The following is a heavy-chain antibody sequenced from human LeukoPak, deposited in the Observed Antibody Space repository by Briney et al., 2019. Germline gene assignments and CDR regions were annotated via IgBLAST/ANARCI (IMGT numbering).Heavy chain of an antibody. Sequence: GGSLRLSCAASGFSFSSYAMNWVRQAPGKGLEWVSDISGSGATTYYADSVKGRFTISRDNSKDTLYLQMSSLRAEDTAVYYCAKGPGSGSYTPLAWGQGTLVTVSS. J-gene: IGHJ5*02. V-gene: IGHV3-23*01. CDR2: ISGSGATT. CDR1: GFSFSSYA. D-gene: IGHD3-10*01. CDR3: AKGPGSGSYTPLA.